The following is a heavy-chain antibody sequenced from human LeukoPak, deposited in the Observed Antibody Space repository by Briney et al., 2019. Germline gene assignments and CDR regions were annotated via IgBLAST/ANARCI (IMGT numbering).Heavy chain of an antibody. CDR3: AREGVFRAFDV. CDR1: GFTFTDYW. V-gene: IGHV3-7*01. CDR2: IKEDGSVK. D-gene: IGHD3-16*01. Sequence: PGGSLRLSCAASGFTFTDYWMTWLRQAPGKGLEWVANIKEDGSVKFYEDSVKGRFTISRDNVKNSILLQMSSLRAEDTAVYFCAREGVFRAFDVWGQGTVVSVS. J-gene: IGHJ3*01.